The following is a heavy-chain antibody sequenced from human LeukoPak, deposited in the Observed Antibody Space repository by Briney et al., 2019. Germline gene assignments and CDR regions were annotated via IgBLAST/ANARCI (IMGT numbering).Heavy chain of an antibody. CDR3: AKAAGLRYFDWLLLAF. CDR1: GFTFSSYT. Sequence: GGSLRLSCAASGFTFSSYTMSWVRQAPGKGLEWISGISGSGASTYYADSVKGRFTISRDNSKNTLYLQMNSLRAEDTAVYYCAKAAGLRYFDWLLLAFWGQGTLVTVSS. J-gene: IGHJ4*02. V-gene: IGHV3-23*01. CDR2: ISGSGAST. D-gene: IGHD3-9*01.